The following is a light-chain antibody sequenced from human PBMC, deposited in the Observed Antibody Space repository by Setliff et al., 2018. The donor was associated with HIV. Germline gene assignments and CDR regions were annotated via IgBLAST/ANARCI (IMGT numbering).Light chain of an antibody. CDR1: SGDVGGYNY. V-gene: IGLV2-8*01. CDR3: SSYAGSNIYV. J-gene: IGLJ1*01. Sequence: QSALTQPASVSGSPGQSITISCTGTSGDVGGYNYVSWYQQHPGNAPKLMIYEVNQRPSGVPDRFSGSKSGDTASLTVSGLQAEDEADYFCSSYAGSNIYVFGTGTKVTVL. CDR2: EVN.